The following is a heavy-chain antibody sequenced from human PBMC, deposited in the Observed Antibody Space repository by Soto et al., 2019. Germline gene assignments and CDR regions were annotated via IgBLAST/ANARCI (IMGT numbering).Heavy chain of an antibody. CDR3: ARDTEMATIRGGFGY. Sequence: QVQLLQSGAEVKKPGASVKVSCKASGYTFTSYGSSWVRQAPGQGLEWMGWISAYNGNTNYAQKLQGRVTMTTDTSTSTAYMELRSLRSDDTAVYYCARDTEMATIRGGFGYWGQGTLVTVSS. V-gene: IGHV1-18*01. D-gene: IGHD5-12*01. CDR1: GYTFTSYG. CDR2: ISAYNGNT. J-gene: IGHJ4*02.